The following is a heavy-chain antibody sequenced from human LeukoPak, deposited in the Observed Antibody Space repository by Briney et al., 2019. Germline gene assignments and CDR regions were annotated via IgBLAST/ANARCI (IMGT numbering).Heavy chain of an antibody. CDR1: GFTFSSYA. D-gene: IGHD6-6*01. J-gene: IGHJ4*02. CDR2: ISGSGGST. V-gene: IGHV3-23*01. Sequence: GGSLRLSCAASGFTFSSYAMSWVRQAPGKGLEWVSAISGSGGSTYYADSVKDRFTISRDNSKNTLYLQMDSLRAEDTAVYYCAKALSSIAKGAIDYWGQGTLVTVSS. CDR3: AKALSSIAKGAIDY.